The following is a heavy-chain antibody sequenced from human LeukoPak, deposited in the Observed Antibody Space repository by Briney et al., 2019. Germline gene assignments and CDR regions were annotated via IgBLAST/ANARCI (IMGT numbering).Heavy chain of an antibody. V-gene: IGHV1-8*02. D-gene: IGHD3-16*02. Sequence: ASVKVSCKASGGTFSSYAISWVRQAPGQGLEWMGWISAYNGNTNYAQKLQGRVTMTRNTSISTAYMELSSLRSEDTAVYYCARGKGGSYYDYVWGSYRSNWFDPWGQGTLVTVSS. CDR2: ISAYNGNT. CDR3: ARGKGGSYYDYVWGSYRSNWFDP. J-gene: IGHJ5*02. CDR1: GGTFSSYA.